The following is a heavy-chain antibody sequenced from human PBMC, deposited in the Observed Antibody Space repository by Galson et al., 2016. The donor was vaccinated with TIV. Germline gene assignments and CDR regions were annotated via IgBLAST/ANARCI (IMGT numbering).Heavy chain of an antibody. J-gene: IGHJ4*01. V-gene: IGHV1-69*13. D-gene: IGHD4-17*01. CDR1: GESFTNYG. Sequence: SVKVSCKASGESFTNYGISWVRQAPGQGIEWVGRVTPRFGTADYAPRFQGRVTVTAESSTTTSYMILRDLGSEDTAVYYCATFYFRLRSDRSTGVYYFDNWGHGSLVTVSS. CDR2: VTPRFGTA. CDR3: ATFYFRLRSDRSTGVYYFDN.